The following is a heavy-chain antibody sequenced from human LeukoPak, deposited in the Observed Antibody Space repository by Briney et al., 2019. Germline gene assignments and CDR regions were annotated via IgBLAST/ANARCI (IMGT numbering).Heavy chain of an antibody. V-gene: IGHV3-21*01. Sequence: GGSLRLSCAASGFTFSSYSMNWVRQAPGKGLEWVSSISSSSSYIYYADSVKGRFTISRDNAKTSLYLQMNSLRAEDTAVYYCARGKSIAAAGNDYWGQGTLVTVSS. CDR3: ARGKSIAAAGNDY. J-gene: IGHJ4*02. D-gene: IGHD6-13*01. CDR2: ISSSSSYI. CDR1: GFTFSSYS.